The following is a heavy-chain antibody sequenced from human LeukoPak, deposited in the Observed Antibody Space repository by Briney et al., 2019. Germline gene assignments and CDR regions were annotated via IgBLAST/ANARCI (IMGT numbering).Heavy chain of an antibody. CDR2: IRYDGSNK. CDR3: AKDALGQQLDDGY. Sequence: GGSLRLSCAASGFTFSSYGMHWVRQAPGKGLEWVAFIRYDGSNKYYADSVKGRFTISRDDSKNTLYLQMNSLRAEDTAVYYCAKDALGQQLDDGYWGQGTLVTVSS. CDR1: GFTFSSYG. V-gene: IGHV3-30*02. D-gene: IGHD6-13*01. J-gene: IGHJ4*02.